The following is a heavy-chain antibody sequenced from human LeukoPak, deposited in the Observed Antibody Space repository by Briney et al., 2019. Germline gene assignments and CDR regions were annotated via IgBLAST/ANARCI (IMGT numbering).Heavy chain of an antibody. CDR2: IRGSGVGT. J-gene: IGHJ4*02. Sequence: GGSLRLSCAASGFTFSNYAMVWVRQTPGKRLEWVSAIRGSGVGTDYADSVKGRFTISRDNSKNTLYLQMNSLRAEDTAVYYCARGGQWLVRTLDYWGQGTLVTVSS. CDR1: GFTFSNYA. CDR3: ARGGQWLVRTLDY. V-gene: IGHV3-23*01. D-gene: IGHD6-19*01.